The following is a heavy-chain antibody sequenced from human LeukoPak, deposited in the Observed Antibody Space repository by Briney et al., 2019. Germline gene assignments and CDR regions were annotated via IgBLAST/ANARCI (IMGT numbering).Heavy chain of an antibody. CDR3: ARSVGATVYYFDY. CDR1: GYTFNSYY. Sequence: ASVKVSCKASGYTFNSYYMHWVRQAPGQGLEWMGIINPSGGSTSYAQKFQGRVTMTRDMSTSTVYMELSSLRSEDTAVYYCARSVGATVYYFDYWGQGTLVTVSS. D-gene: IGHD1-26*01. V-gene: IGHV1-46*02. CDR2: INPSGGST. J-gene: IGHJ4*02.